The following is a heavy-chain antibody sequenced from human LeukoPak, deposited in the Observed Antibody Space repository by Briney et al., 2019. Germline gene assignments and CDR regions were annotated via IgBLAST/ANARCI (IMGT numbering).Heavy chain of an antibody. V-gene: IGHV3-23*01. CDR3: AKDLGPPVWFGELLPGAFDI. D-gene: IGHD3-10*01. CDR2: ISGSGGST. CDR1: GFTFSKYG. J-gene: IGHJ3*02. Sequence: PGGSLRLSCGTSGFTFSKYGMSWVRQAPGKGLEWVSAISGSGGSTYYADSVKGRFTISRDNSKNTLYLQMNSLRAEDTAVYYCAKDLGPPVWFGELLPGAFDIWGQGTMVTVSS.